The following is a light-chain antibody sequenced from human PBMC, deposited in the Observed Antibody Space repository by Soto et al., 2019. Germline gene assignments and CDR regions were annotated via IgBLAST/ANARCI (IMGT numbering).Light chain of an antibody. CDR2: DVT. V-gene: IGLV2-14*03. J-gene: IGLJ1*01. Sequence: QSVLTQPASVSGSPGQSTTISCTGTNSDIGNDPYVSWYQQHPGKAPKLMIYDVTERPSGVSSRFSGSKSGNTASLTISGLQPEDEADYYGSSHTGSATGVFGTGTKLTVL. CDR1: NSDIGNDPY. CDR3: SSHTGSATGV.